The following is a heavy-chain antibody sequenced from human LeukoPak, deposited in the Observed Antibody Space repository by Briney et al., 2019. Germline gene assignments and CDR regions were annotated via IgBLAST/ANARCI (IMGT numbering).Heavy chain of an antibody. V-gene: IGHV4-59*12. CDR2: IYYSGST. J-gene: IGHJ5*02. CDR1: GGSISGYY. CDR3: ARDRIVGATSRWFDP. D-gene: IGHD1-26*01. Sequence: SETLSLTCTVSGGSISGYYWNWVRQPPGKGLEWIGYIYYSGSTYYNPSLKSRVTISVDTSKNQFSLKLSSVTAADTAVYYCARDRIVGATSRWFDPWGQGTLVTVSS.